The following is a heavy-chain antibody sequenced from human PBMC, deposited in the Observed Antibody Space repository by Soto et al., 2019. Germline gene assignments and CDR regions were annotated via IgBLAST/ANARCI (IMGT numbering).Heavy chain of an antibody. V-gene: IGHV4-39*01. CDR3: AGYCSSTSCYPWDYFDY. J-gene: IGHJ4*02. D-gene: IGHD2-2*01. Sequence: PSETLSLTCTVSGGSISSSSYYWGWIRQPPGKGLEWIGSIYYSGSTYYNPSLKSRVTISVDTSKNQFSLKLSSVTAADTAVYYCAGYCSSTSCYPWDYFDYWGQGTLVTVSS. CDR2: IYYSGST. CDR1: GGSISSSSYY.